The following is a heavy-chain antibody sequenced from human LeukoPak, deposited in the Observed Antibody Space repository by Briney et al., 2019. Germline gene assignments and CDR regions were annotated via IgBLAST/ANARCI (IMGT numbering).Heavy chain of an antibody. CDR2: INPNSGGT. D-gene: IGHD6-13*01. V-gene: IGHV1-2*02. CDR1: GGTFSSYA. CDR3: ARAVGLTAAGL. Sequence: ASVKVSCKASGGTFSSYAISWVRQAPGQGLEWMGGINPNSGGTNYAQKFQGRVTMTRDTSISTAYMELSRLRSDDTDVYYCARAVGLTAAGLWGQGTLVTVSS. J-gene: IGHJ4*02.